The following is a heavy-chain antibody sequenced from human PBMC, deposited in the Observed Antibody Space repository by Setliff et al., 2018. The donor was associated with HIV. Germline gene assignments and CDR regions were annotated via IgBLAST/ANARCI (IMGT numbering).Heavy chain of an antibody. D-gene: IGHD2-15*01. CDR1: GYTFATYD. J-gene: IGHJ4*02. CDR3: ARGYASGSGSYYYDF. Sequence: ASVKVSCKPSGYTFATYDINWVRQAAGQGLVWMGWMNPYSGNSGYAQRFHGRLTMTRDTSRGTAHMELRSLRSDDTAVYYCARGYASGSGSYYYDFWGQGTPVTVSS. V-gene: IGHV1-8*02. CDR2: MNPYSGNS.